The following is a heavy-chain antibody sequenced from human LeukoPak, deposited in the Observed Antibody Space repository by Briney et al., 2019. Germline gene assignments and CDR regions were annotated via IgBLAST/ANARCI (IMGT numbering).Heavy chain of an antibody. D-gene: IGHD1-26*01. CDR1: GGTFSSYA. V-gene: IGHV1-69*13. CDR2: IIPIFGTA. CDR3: ARGALYRGWWFDP. J-gene: IGHJ5*02. Sequence: SVKVSCKASGGTFSSYAISWVRQAPGQGLEWMGGIIPIFGTANYAQKFQGRVTITADESTSTAYMELSSLRSEDTAVYYCARGALYRGWWFDPWGQGTLVTVSS.